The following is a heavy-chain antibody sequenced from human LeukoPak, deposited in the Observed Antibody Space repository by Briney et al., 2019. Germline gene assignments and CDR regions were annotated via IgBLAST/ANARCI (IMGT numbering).Heavy chain of an antibody. CDR2: ISAYNGNT. J-gene: IGHJ4*02. CDR3: ARAAGVDIAVAGDFDY. V-gene: IGHV1-18*01. CDR1: GYTFTSYG. D-gene: IGHD6-19*01. Sequence: ASVKVSCKASGYTFTSYGISWVRQAPGQGLEGLGWISAYNGNTNYAQKLQGRVTITTDTSTSTAYMELRSLRSDDTAVYYCARAAGVDIAVAGDFDYWGQGTLVTVSS.